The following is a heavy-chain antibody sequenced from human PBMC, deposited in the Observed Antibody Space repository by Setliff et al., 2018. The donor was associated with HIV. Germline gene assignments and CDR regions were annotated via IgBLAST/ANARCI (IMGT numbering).Heavy chain of an antibody. CDR1: GDTFSNSA. D-gene: IGHD2-8*01. CDR2: IIPLYGTS. CDR3: AGASGYCRSGVCYIGVHKTPDKYYCDS. Sequence: ASVKVSCKASGDTFSNSAIYWVRQAPGQGLEWMGGIIPLYGTSNYTQKFHGRVAITADELMTTAYMELTSPRSEDTAVYFCAGASGYCRSGVCYIGVHKTPDKYYCDSWGQGTLVTVSS. J-gene: IGHJ4*02. V-gene: IGHV1-69*13.